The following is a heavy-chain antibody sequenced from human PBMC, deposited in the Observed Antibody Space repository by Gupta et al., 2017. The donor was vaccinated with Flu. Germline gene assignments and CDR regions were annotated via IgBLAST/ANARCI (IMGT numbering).Heavy chain of an antibody. D-gene: IGHD3-22*01. V-gene: IGHV3-23*01. CDR2: ISGSGGST. CDR3: AKDLRDDSSGVGAFDI. Sequence: EVQLLESGGGLVQPGGSLRLSCAASGFTFSSYAMGWVRQAPGKGLEWVSAISGSGGSTYYADSVKGRFTISRDNSKNTRDLKMNSLRAEDTAVYYCAKDLRDDSSGVGAFDIWGQGTMVTVYS. CDR1: GFTFSSYA. J-gene: IGHJ3*02.